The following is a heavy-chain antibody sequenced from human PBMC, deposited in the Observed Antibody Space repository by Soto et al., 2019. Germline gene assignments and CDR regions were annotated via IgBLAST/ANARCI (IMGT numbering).Heavy chain of an antibody. Sequence: EVQLVESGGGLVQPGGSLRLSCAGSEFTFSNYWMHWVRQAPGEGLVWVSRLNPDGNYASYADSVKGRFTISRDNAKNTLYRQMNSLRVEDTAVYYCTRDDYRREGSGTYYYYGMDVWGQGATVTVSS. CDR2: LNPDGNYA. CDR1: EFTFSNYW. V-gene: IGHV3-74*01. D-gene: IGHD3-10*01. J-gene: IGHJ6*02. CDR3: TRDDYRREGSGTYYYYGMDV.